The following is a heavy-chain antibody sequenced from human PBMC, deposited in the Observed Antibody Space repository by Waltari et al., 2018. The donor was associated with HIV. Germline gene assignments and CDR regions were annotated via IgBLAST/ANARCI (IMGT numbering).Heavy chain of an antibody. Sequence: QVQLQESGPGLVKPSQTLSLTCTVSGGSISSGGYYWSWIRQHPGNGLEWIGYIYYSGSTYYTPSLKRRVTISVDTSKNQFSRKLSSVTAADTAVYYCATGSYDSSGYSKGDYWGQGTLVTVSS. CDR1: GGSISSGGYY. D-gene: IGHD3-22*01. CDR3: ATGSYDSSGYSKGDY. V-gene: IGHV4-31*03. CDR2: IYYSGST. J-gene: IGHJ4*02.